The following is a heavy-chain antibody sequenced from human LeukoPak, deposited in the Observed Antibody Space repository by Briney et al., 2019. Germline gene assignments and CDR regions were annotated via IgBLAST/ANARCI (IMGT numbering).Heavy chain of an antibody. CDR2: IYYSGGT. V-gene: IGHV4-30-4*01. CDR1: GGSISSGDYY. J-gene: IGHJ4*02. Sequence: SETLSLTCTVSGGSISSGDYYWSWIRQPPGKGLEWIGYIYYSGGTYYNPSLKSRVTISVDTSKNQFSLKLSSVTAADTAVYYCARTHSGYDYRYFDYWGQGTLVTVSS. D-gene: IGHD5-12*01. CDR3: ARTHSGYDYRYFDY.